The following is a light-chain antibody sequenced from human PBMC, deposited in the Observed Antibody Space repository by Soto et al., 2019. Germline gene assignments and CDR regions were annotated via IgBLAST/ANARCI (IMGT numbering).Light chain of an antibody. CDR3: QSYDRSLGGDV. CDR1: SSNIGAGYD. CDR2: AYS. Sequence: QAVLTQPPSVSVAPGQRGTVSCTGSSSNIGAGYDVHWYNHLPGTAPKRLIYAYSNRPTGVPDRFSGSKSGTSASLAITGLQDEDEADYYCQSYDRSLGGDVFGAGTKVTVL. J-gene: IGLJ1*01. V-gene: IGLV1-40*01.